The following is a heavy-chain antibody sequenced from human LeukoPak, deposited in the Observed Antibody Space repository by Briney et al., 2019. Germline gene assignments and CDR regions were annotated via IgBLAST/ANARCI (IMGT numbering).Heavy chain of an antibody. V-gene: IGHV4-34*01. CDR1: GGSFSGYY. D-gene: IGHD6-19*01. Sequence: SETLSLTCAVYGGSFSGYYWSWIRQPPGKGLEWIGSVHYSGSSYYNPSLKSRVTISVDTSKNQFSLNLSSVTAADTAVYFCARQGSGWHYYYFDFWGQGTLVTVSS. J-gene: IGHJ4*02. CDR2: VHYSGSS. CDR3: ARQGSGWHYYYFDF.